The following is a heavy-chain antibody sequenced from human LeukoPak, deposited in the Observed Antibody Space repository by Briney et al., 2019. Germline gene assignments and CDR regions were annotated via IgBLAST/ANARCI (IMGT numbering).Heavy chain of an antibody. CDR3: ARDRKVRGVTRSDFDC. D-gene: IGHD3-10*01. V-gene: IGHV1-46*01. J-gene: IGHJ4*02. CDR1: GYTFTSYY. CDR2: INPSGGST. Sequence: ASVKVSCKASGYTFTSYYMHWVRQAPGQGLEWMGIINPSGGSTSYAQKFQGRVTMTRDTSTSTVYMELSSLRSEDTAVYYSARDRKVRGVTRSDFDCWGQGTLVTVSS.